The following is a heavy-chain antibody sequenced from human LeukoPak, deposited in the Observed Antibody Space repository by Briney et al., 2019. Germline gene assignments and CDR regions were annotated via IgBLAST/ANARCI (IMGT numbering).Heavy chain of an antibody. CDR2: IYYTGST. J-gene: IGHJ4*02. CDR1: GTSINNFDFY. D-gene: IGHD3-3*01. V-gene: IGHV4-30-4*08. Sequence: SETLSLTCTVSGTSINNFDFYLGWIRQPPGEGLEWIGHIYYTGSTYSNPSLESRVSISIDTSRNQFSLNLTSVTVSDTAVYYCARVRSFGVVIEVWGPGTLVTVSA. CDR3: ARVRSFGVVIEV.